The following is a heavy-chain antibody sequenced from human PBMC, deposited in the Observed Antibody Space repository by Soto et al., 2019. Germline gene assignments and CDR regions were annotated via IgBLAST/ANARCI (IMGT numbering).Heavy chain of an antibody. CDR2: IYYSGST. D-gene: IGHD3-10*01. CDR3: ARGNPLQCFGEKIYYGMDV. CDR1: GGSISSYY. Sequence: QVQLQESGPGLVKPSETLSLTCTVSGGSISSYYWSWIRQPPGKGLEWIGYIYYSGSTNYNPSLKSRVTISVAPAKNQFSLKLSSVTAADTAVYYCARGNPLQCFGEKIYYGMDVWGQGTTVTVSS. J-gene: IGHJ6*02. V-gene: IGHV4-59*01.